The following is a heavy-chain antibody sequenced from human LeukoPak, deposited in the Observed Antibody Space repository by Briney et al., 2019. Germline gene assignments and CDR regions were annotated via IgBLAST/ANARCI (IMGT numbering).Heavy chain of an antibody. CDR2: IYWRDTP. J-gene: IGHJ4*02. CDR1: GGSISTRSNH. CDR3: VRSSYYNSGSLNSYFDS. D-gene: IGHD3-10*01. Sequence: SETLSLTCTVSGGSISTRSNHWGWSPQPPGKGLQWIGSIYWRDTPHYSPSLTRQIILSVDKDRSQFSLKMSSVTAAGTVVYYCVRSSYYNSGSLNSYFDSWGRGSLVTVSS. V-gene: IGHV4-39*01.